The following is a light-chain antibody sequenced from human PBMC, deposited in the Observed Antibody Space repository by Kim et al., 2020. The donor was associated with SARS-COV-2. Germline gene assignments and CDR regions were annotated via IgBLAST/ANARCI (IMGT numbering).Light chain of an antibody. Sequence: NFMLTQPHSVSESPGKTVTISCTRSSGSIASNYVQWYQQRPGSAPTTVIYEDNQRPSGVPDRFSGSTDSSSNSASLTISGLKTEDEADYYCQSYDSSNLWVFGGGTQLTVL. J-gene: IGLJ3*02. CDR3: QSYDSSNLWV. CDR1: SGSIASNY. V-gene: IGLV6-57*04. CDR2: EDN.